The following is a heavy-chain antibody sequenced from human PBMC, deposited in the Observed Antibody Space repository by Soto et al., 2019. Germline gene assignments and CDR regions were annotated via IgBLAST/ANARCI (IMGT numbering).Heavy chain of an antibody. CDR3: ARDLHEIVATIQFDY. CDR1: GYTFTSYG. Sequence: ASVKVSCKASGYTFTSYGIIWVRQAPGQGLEWMGYISPYNGDTNYAQKLQGRVTMTTDTSTSTAYMELRSLRSDDTAMYYCARDLHEIVATIQFDYWGQGTLVTV. V-gene: IGHV1-18*01. J-gene: IGHJ4*02. D-gene: IGHD5-12*01. CDR2: ISPYNGDT.